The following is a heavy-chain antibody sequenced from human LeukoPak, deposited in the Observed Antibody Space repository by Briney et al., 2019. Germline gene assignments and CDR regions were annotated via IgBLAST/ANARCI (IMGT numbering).Heavy chain of an antibody. J-gene: IGHJ4*02. D-gene: IGHD4-17*01. V-gene: IGHV4-39*01. CDR3: ARQQYGAKGVYFDY. CDR1: GGSISSSSYY. Sequence: PSETLSLTCTVSGGSISSSSYYWGWIRQPPGKGLEWIGSIYYSGSTYYNPSLKSRVTISVDTSKNQFSLKLSSVTAADTAVYYCARQQYGAKGVYFDYWGQGTLVTVSS. CDR2: IYYSGST.